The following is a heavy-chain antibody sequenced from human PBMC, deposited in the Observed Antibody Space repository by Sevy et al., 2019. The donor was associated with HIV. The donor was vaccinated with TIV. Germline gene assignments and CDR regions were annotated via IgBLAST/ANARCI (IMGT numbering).Heavy chain of an antibody. CDR1: GFTFISYV. J-gene: IGHJ4*02. CDR3: RSSSSVVAVDAFFDY. V-gene: IGHV3-23*01. CDR2: ISGSGGST. D-gene: IGHD2-15*01. Sequence: GGSLRLSCAASGFTFISYVMTWVRQAPGKGLEWVSSISGSGGSTYYADSVKGRFTISRDNSKNTLYLQMNSLRDDDTAVYYCRSSSSVVAVDAFFDYWGQGTLVTVSS.